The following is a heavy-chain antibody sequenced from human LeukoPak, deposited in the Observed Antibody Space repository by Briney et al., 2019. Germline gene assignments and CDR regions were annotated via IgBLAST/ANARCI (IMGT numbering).Heavy chain of an antibody. V-gene: IGHV3-23*01. Sequence: GSLRLSCAASGFTFTTYPMSWARQAPGKGLEWVSAISASGGSTYYADSVKGRFTISRDNSKNTLYLQMNSLRAEDTAVYYCARGGYSSGWANFDYWGQGTLVTVSS. J-gene: IGHJ4*02. D-gene: IGHD6-19*01. CDR2: ISASGGST. CDR3: ARGGYSSGWANFDY. CDR1: GFTFTTYP.